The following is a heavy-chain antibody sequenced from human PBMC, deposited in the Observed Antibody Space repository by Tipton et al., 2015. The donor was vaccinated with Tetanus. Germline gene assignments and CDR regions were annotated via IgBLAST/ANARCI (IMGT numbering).Heavy chain of an antibody. CDR2: VYYGGST. D-gene: IGHD3-3*01. J-gene: IGHJ5*02. CDR1: GGSISSGLYY. Sequence: TLSLTCTVSGGSISSGLYYWGWIRQPPGKGLEWIGSVYYGGSTYYNPSLRGRVTVSIATSKNQFSLKLSSVTATDTAVYYCAAQIIPTDRGGWFDPWGQGTLVTVSS. V-gene: IGHV4-39*01. CDR3: AAQIIPTDRGGWFDP.